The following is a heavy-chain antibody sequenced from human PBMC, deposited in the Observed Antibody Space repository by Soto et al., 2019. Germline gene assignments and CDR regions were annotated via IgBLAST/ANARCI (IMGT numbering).Heavy chain of an antibody. J-gene: IGHJ4*02. CDR1: GFSLSTSGVG. CDR2: IYWDDDK. Sequence: QITLKESGPTLVKPTQTLTLTCTFSGFSLSTSGVGVGWIRQPPGKALEWLALIYWDDDKRYSPSLKSRLTITKDPSKNPVVLTMTNMDPVDTATYYCAHRLAATGLFDYWGQGTLVTVSS. D-gene: IGHD6-13*01. CDR3: AHRLAATGLFDY. V-gene: IGHV2-5*02.